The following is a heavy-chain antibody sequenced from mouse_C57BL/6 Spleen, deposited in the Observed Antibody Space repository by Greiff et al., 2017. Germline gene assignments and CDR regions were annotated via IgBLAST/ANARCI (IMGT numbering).Heavy chain of an antibody. Sequence: EVQLVESGEGLVKPGGSLKLSCAASGFTFSSYAMSWVRQTPEKRLEWVAYISRGGDYIYYTDTVKGRFTISRDNARNTLYLQMSSLKTEDTAMYYCTRDPGERAYAMDYWGQGTSVTVAS. CDR3: TRDPGERAYAMDY. V-gene: IGHV5-9-1*02. CDR1: GFTFSSYA. CDR2: ISRGGDYI. D-gene: IGHD3-1*01. J-gene: IGHJ4*01.